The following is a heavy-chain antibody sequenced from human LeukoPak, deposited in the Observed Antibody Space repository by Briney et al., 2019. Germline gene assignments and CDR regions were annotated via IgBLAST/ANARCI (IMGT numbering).Heavy chain of an antibody. CDR2: IYSGGST. V-gene: IGHV3-53*01. CDR3: ARATTTRTRFDY. D-gene: IGHD4-17*01. J-gene: IGHJ4*02. CDR1: GFTVSSNY. Sequence: EGSLRLSCAASGFTVSSNYMSWVRQAPGKGLEWVSVIYSGGSTYYADSVKGRFTISRDNSKNTLYLQMNSLRDEDTAVYFCARATTTRTRFDYWGQGTLVTVSS.